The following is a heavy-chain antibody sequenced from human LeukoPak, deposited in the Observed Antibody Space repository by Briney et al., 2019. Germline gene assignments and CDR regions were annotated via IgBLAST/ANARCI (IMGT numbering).Heavy chain of an antibody. D-gene: IGHD4/OR15-4a*01. CDR2: IKQDGSDK. J-gene: IGHJ4*02. Sequence: ESGGSLRLSCAASGFTFSSYWMTWVRQAPGKGLEWVANIKQDGSDKYYVDSVKGRFTISRDNAKNSLYLQMNSLRAEDTAVYYCARGGPLANSVIEGSDYWGQGTLITVSS. CDR3: ARGGPLANSVIEGSDY. V-gene: IGHV3-7*01. CDR1: GFTFSSYW.